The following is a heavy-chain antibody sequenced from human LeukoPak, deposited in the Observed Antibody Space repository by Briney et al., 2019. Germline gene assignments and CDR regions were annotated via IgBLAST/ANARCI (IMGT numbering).Heavy chain of an antibody. J-gene: IGHJ4*02. CDR2: IYYSGST. CDR1: GGSISSSSYY. D-gene: IGHD1-26*01. CDR3: AREGVWELRQNFDY. V-gene: IGHV4-39*06. Sequence: PSETLSLTCTVSGGSISSSSYYWGWIRQPPGKGLEWIGSIYYSGSTHYNPSLKSRVTISVDTSKNQFPLKLSSVTAADTAVYYCAREGVWELRQNFDYWGQGTLVTVSS.